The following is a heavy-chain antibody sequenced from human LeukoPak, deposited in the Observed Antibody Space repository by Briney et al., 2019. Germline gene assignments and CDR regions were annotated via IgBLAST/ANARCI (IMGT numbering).Heavy chain of an antibody. CDR3: ARDPYGGNSGFDP. Sequence: ASVKVSCKASGGTFSSYAISWVRQAPGQGLEWMGGIIPIFGTANYAQKFRGRVTITTDESTSTAYMELSSLRSEDTAVYYCARDPYGGNSGFDPWGQGTLVTVSS. J-gene: IGHJ5*02. CDR1: GGTFSSYA. D-gene: IGHD4-23*01. V-gene: IGHV1-69*05. CDR2: IIPIFGTA.